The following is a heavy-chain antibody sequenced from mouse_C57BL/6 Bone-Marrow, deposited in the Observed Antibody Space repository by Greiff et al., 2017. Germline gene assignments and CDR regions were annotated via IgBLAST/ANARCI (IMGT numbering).Heavy chain of an antibody. D-gene: IGHD3-1*01. CDR3: VRDRGDGRDYYAMDY. J-gene: IGHJ4*01. CDR2: IRSKSSNSAT. CDR1: GFTFTTYA. V-gene: IGHV10-3*01. Sequence: EVKLEESGGGLVQPKGSLKLSCAASGFTFTTYAMHWFRQDPGKGLEWVARIRSKSSNSATYYAVSVKDRFTISRENSQSMLYLEMNNLKTEDTAMYYCVRDRGDGRDYYAMDYWGQGTSVTVSS.